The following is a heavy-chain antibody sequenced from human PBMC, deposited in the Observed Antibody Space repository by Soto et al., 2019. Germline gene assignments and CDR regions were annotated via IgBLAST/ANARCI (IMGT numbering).Heavy chain of an antibody. Sequence: GGSLRLSCAASGFTFSSYVMHWVRQAPGKGLEWVAVISYDGSNKYYADSVKGRFTISRDNSKNTLYLQMNSLRAEDTAVYYCAKDSSGWYRYYFDYWGQGTLVTVSS. CDR1: GFTFSSYV. J-gene: IGHJ4*02. V-gene: IGHV3-30*18. D-gene: IGHD6-19*01. CDR2: ISYDGSNK. CDR3: AKDSSGWYRYYFDY.